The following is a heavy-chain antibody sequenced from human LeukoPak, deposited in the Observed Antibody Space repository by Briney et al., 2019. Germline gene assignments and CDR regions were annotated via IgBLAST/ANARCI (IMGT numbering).Heavy chain of an antibody. V-gene: IGHV3-74*01. CDR2: INSDGSST. Sequence: GGSLRLSCAASGFTFSSYWMHWVRHAPGKGLVWVSRINSDGSSTSYADSVKGRFTISRDNAKNTLYLQMNSLRAEDTAVYYCASGKRRRRDGYNSFDYWGQGTLVTVSS. J-gene: IGHJ4*02. CDR1: GFTFSSYW. D-gene: IGHD5-24*01. CDR3: ASGKRRRRDGYNSFDY.